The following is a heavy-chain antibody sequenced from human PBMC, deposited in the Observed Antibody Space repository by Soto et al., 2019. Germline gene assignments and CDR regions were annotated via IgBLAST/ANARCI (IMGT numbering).Heavy chain of an antibody. V-gene: IGHV1-69*12. CDR2: IIPIFGTA. J-gene: IGHJ6*02. Sequence: QVQLVQSGAEVKKPGSSEKVSCKASGGTFSSYAISWVPQAPGQGLEWMGGIIPIFGTANYAQKFQGRVTITADESTSTAYMELSSLRSEDTAVYYYARRGGLERGRDYYYGMDVWGQGTTVTVSS. D-gene: IGHD1-1*01. CDR1: GGTFSSYA. CDR3: ARRGGLERGRDYYYGMDV.